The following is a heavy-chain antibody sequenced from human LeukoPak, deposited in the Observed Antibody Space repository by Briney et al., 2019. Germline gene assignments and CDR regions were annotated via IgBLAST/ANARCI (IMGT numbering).Heavy chain of an antibody. J-gene: IGHJ5*02. CDR1: AFIFSSFG. CDR2: IKQDGSEK. CDR3: ARAGTILGEVSWFDP. D-gene: IGHD3-16*01. V-gene: IGHV3-7*01. Sequence: PGGSLRLSCAASAFIFSSFGMHWVRQAPGKGLEWVANIKQDGSEKFYVDSVKGRFTISRDNAKNSLYLQMNSLRAEDMAVYYCARAGTILGEVSWFDPWGQGTLVTVSS.